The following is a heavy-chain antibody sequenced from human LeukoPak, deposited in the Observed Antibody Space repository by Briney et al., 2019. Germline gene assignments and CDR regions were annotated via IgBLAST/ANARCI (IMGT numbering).Heavy chain of an antibody. V-gene: IGHV4-34*01. CDR3: ARRYVWGYADC. CDR1: GGSFSGYY. Sequence: SETLSLTCAVYGGSFSGYYWTWIRQPPGKGLEWIAEINHSGSTNYNPSLKSRVTISVDTPKSQFSLKLNSVTAADTAVYYCARRYVWGYADCWGQGTLVTASS. D-gene: IGHD3-16*01. J-gene: IGHJ4*02. CDR2: INHSGST.